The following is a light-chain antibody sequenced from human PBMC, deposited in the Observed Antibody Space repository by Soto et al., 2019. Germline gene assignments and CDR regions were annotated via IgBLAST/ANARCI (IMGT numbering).Light chain of an antibody. J-gene: IGLJ2*01. Sequence: ELTQPPSVSVAPGKTARITCGGNNIGSKSVHWYQQKPGQAPVLVIYYDSDRPSGIPERFSGSNSGNTATLTISRVEAGDEADYYCQVWDSSSDQNVVFGGGTKLTVL. V-gene: IGLV3-21*04. CDR2: YDS. CDR1: NIGSKS. CDR3: QVWDSSSDQNVV.